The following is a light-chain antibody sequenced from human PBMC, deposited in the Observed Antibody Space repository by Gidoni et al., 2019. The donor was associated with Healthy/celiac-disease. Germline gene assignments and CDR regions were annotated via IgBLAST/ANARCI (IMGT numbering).Light chain of an antibody. CDR2: DAS. J-gene: IGKJ1*01. CDR3: QQRSNWPPSWT. Sequence: EIVLTQSPATLSLSPGERATLSCRASQSVSSYLAWYQQKPGQAPRLLIYDASNRATGIPARVSGSGSGTDFTLTISSLEPEDFAVYYCQQRSNWPPSWTFGQGTKVEIK. CDR1: QSVSSY. V-gene: IGKV3-11*01.